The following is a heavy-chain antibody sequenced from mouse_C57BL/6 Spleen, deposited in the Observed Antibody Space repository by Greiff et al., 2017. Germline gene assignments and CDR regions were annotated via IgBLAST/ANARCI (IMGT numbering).Heavy chain of an antibody. V-gene: IGHV1-69*01. CDR2: IDPSDSYT. CDR1: GYTFTSYW. J-gene: IGHJ2*01. Sequence: LVESGAELVMPGASVKLSCKASGYTFTSYWMHWVKQRPGQGLEWIGEIDPSDSYTNYNQKFKGKSTLTVDKSSSTAYMQLSSLTSEDSAVYYCARRGPYPGDYWGQGTTLTVSS. CDR3: ARRGPYPGDY.